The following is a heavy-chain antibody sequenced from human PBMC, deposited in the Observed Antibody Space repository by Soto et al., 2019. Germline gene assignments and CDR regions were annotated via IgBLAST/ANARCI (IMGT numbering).Heavy chain of an antibody. D-gene: IGHD3-10*01. J-gene: IGHJ5*02. CDR3: ARDPGSGSYYGWFDP. V-gene: IGHV4-59*01. CDR2: IYYSGST. CDR1: GGSISRYY. Sequence: SETLSLTCTVSGGSISRYYWNWIRQPPGKGLEWIGYIYYSGSTNYNPSLKSRVTISVDTSKYQFSLKLSSVTAADTAVYYCARDPGSGSYYGWFDPWGQGTLVTVSS.